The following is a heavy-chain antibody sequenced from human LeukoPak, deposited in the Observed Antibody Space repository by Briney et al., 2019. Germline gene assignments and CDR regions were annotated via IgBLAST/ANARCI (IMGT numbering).Heavy chain of an antibody. J-gene: IGHJ6*02. CDR2: ISYDGSNK. D-gene: IGHD3-10*01. Sequence: GGSLRLSCAASGFTFSSYAMHWVRQAPGKGLEWVAVISYDGSNKYYADSVKGRFTISRDNSKNTLYLQMNSLRAEDTAVYYCARETATYDGSGSYYKYYYYGMDVWGQGTTVTVSS. CDR3: ARETATYDGSGSYYKYYYYGMDV. V-gene: IGHV3-30-3*01. CDR1: GFTFSSYA.